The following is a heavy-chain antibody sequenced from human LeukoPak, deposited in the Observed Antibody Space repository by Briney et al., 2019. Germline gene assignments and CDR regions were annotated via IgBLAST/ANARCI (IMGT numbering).Heavy chain of an antibody. Sequence: GGSLRLSCAASGFTFDDYAMHWVRQAPGKGLEWVSGISWNSGSIGYADSVKGRFTISRDNAKNSLYMQMNSLRAEDTALYYCAKATGAIVGSTDSIDYWGQGTLVTVSS. CDR1: GFTFDDYA. CDR2: ISWNSGSI. CDR3: AKATGAIVGSTDSIDY. V-gene: IGHV3-9*01. J-gene: IGHJ4*02. D-gene: IGHD6-13*01.